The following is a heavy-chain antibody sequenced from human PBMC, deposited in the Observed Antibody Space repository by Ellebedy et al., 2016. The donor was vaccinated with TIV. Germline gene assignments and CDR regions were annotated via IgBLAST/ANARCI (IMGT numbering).Heavy chain of an antibody. D-gene: IGHD3-10*01. CDR3: AREGYYGSGTYTPCLGY. CDR2: INSDGSST. CDR1: GFTFSSYW. V-gene: IGHV3-74*01. Sequence: GGSLRLXCAASGFTFSSYWMHWVRQAPGKGLVWVSRINSDGSSTIYADSVKGRFTISRDNAKNTLYMQMNSLRAEDTAVYYCAREGYYGSGTYTPCLGYWGQGTLVTVSS. J-gene: IGHJ4*02.